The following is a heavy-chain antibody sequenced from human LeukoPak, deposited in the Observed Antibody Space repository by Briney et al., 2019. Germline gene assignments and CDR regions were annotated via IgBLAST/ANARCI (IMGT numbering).Heavy chain of an antibody. V-gene: IGHV4-34*01. CDR1: GGSFSGYY. CDR2: INHSGGT. D-gene: IGHD3-3*01. J-gene: IGHJ4*02. CDR3: ARWITI. Sequence: PSETLSLTSAVYGGSFSGYYWSWIRQPPRKGLEWIGEINHSGGTNYNPSLKSRVTISVDTSKNQFSLKLSSVTAADTAVYCCARWITIWGQGDLVTVSS.